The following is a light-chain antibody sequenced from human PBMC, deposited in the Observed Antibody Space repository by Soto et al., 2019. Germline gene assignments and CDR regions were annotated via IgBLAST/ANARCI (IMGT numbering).Light chain of an antibody. CDR3: QHYNNWPRT. Sequence: EIVMTQSPATLSVSPGERATLSCRASQSVSSNLAWYQQKPGQAPRLLIYGASTRATGIPARFSGSGSGTEFTLTISMLQYEDVAVYYCQHYNNWPRTFGQGTKVEIK. CDR2: GAS. CDR1: QSVSSN. V-gene: IGKV3-15*01. J-gene: IGKJ1*01.